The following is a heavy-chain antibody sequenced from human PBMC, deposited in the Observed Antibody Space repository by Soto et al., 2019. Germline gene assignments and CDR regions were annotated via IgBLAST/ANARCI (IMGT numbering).Heavy chain of an antibody. V-gene: IGHV4-59*08. J-gene: IGHJ3*02. Sequence: SETLSLTCTVSGGSISSYYWSWIRQPPGKGLEWIGYIYYSGSTNYNPSLKSRVTISVDTSKNQFSLKLSSVTAADTAVYYCARSRYCSGGSCPADAFDIWGQGTMVTLSS. D-gene: IGHD2-15*01. CDR3: ARSRYCSGGSCPADAFDI. CDR1: GGSISSYY. CDR2: IYYSGST.